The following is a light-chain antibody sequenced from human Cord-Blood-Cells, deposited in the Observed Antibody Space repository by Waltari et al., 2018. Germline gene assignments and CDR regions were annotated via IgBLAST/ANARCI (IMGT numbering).Light chain of an antibody. CDR2: EGS. CDR3: SSYAVSSTHVV. J-gene: IGLJ2*01. V-gene: IGLV2-23*01. Sequence: QSALTQPASVSGSPGQSITISCTGTSSDVGSYNLVSWYQQHPGKAPKLMIYEGSKRPSGVSNRFSCAKSGNTASLTISVLQADDEADYYCSSYAVSSTHVVYGGWTKLTVL. CDR1: SSDVGSYNL.